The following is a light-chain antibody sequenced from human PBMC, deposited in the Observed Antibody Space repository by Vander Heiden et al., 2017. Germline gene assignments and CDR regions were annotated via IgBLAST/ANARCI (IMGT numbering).Light chain of an antibody. CDR2: SNN. CDR3: AAWNDSLNGVV. J-gene: IGLJ2*01. CDR1: SSNIGSNT. V-gene: IGLV1-44*01. Sequence: QSVLTPPPSASGTPGQRVTISCSGSSSNIGSNTVNWYQPLPATAPKLLIYSNNQRPSGVPDRFSGSKSGTSASLAISGLQSEDEADYYCAAWNDSLNGVVFGGGTKLTVL.